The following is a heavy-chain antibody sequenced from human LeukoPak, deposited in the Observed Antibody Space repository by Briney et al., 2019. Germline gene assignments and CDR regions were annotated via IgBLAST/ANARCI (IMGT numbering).Heavy chain of an antibody. D-gene: IGHD3-3*01. J-gene: IGHJ4*02. V-gene: IGHV1-8*03. CDR3: ARGYDFWSGHSSLFDY. CDR2: MNPNSGNT. CDR1: GYTFSNYE. Sequence: ASVKVSCKASGYTFSNYEINWVRQATGQGLEWMGWMNPNSGNTGYAQKFQGRVTITRDTSISTAYMELSSLRSEDTAVYYCARGYDFWSGHSSLFDYWGQGPWSPSPQ.